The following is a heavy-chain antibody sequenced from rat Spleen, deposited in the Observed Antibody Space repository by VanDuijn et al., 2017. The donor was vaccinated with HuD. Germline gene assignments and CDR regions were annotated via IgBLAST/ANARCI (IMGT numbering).Heavy chain of an antibody. CDR3: AWGPFAY. V-gene: IGHV6-6*01. CDR1: GFTFSTAW. J-gene: IGHJ3*01. Sequence: EVQVLESGGGLVQPGNSLKLSCATSGFTFSTAWMYWYRQFPEKRLEWVARIKDKSNNYATDYTYSVKGRFTISRDDSKSGIYLQKNILKEEDTAIYYCAWGPFAYWDQGTLVTVSS. CDR2: IKDKSNNYAT.